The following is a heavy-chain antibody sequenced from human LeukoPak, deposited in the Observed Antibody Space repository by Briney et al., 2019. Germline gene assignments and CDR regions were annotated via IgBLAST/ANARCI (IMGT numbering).Heavy chain of an antibody. D-gene: IGHD4-11*01. CDR3: VKQSAGSTGHFDY. CDR2: IYDRGGRT. J-gene: IGHJ4*02. Sequence: GGSLRLSCSPSGFTLCNYATHGVRHARGESRKYVSAIYDRGGRTLCTDSEKGRYTISRENSKNALYLKVSTVRAENSAVFLFVKQSAGSTGHFDYWGQGTLVTVSS. V-gene: IGHV3-64D*06. CDR1: GFTLCNYA.